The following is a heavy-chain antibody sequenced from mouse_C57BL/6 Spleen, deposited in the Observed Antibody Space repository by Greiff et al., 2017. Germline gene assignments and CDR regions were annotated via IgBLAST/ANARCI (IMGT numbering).Heavy chain of an antibody. CDR2: IWTGGGT. CDR1: GFSLTSYA. Sequence: VQVVESGPGLVAPSQSLSITCTVSGFSLTSYAISWVRQPPGKGLEWLGVIWTGGGTNYNSALKSRLSISKDNSKSQVFLKMNSLQTDDTARYYCASHYYGSSPYAMDYWGQGTSVTVSS. CDR3: ASHYYGSSPYAMDY. V-gene: IGHV2-9-1*01. J-gene: IGHJ4*01. D-gene: IGHD1-1*01.